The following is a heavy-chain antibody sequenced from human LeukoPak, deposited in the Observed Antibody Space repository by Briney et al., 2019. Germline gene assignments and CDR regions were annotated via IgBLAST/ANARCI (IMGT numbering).Heavy chain of an antibody. CDR1: GGSISSYY. V-gene: IGHV4-59*01. J-gene: IGHJ5*02. Sequence: SETLSLTCTVSGGSISSYYWSWIRQPPGKGLEWIGYIYYSGSTNYNPSLKSRVIISLDKSKNQFSLRLSSVTAADMAVYYCARGTYNPHWFDPWGQGTLVTVSS. CDR3: ARGTYNPHWFDP. D-gene: IGHD1-14*01. CDR2: IYYSGST.